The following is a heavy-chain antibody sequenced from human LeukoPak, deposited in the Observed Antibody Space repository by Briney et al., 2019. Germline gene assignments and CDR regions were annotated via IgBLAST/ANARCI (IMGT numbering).Heavy chain of an antibody. V-gene: IGHV3-7*01. CDR3: ARPEYGGNYYYYGMDV. Sequence: GGSLRLSCAASGFTFSSYWMSWVRQAPGKGLEWVANIKQDGSEKYYVVSVKGRFTISRDNAKNSLYLQMNSLRAEDAAVYYCARPEYGGNYYYYGMDVWGQGTTVTVSS. CDR2: IKQDGSEK. D-gene: IGHD4-17*01. J-gene: IGHJ6*02. CDR1: GFTFSSYW.